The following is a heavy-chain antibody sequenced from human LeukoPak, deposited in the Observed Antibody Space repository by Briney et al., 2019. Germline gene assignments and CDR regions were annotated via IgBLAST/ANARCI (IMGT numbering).Heavy chain of an antibody. CDR1: GGSISSSSYY. Sequence: SETLSLTCTVSGGSISSSSYYWGWIRQPPGKGLEWIGSIYYSGSTYYNPSLKSRVTISVDTSKNQFSLKLSSVTAADTAVYYCARVSRHSSYFDYWGQGTLVTVSS. CDR3: ARVSRHSSYFDY. D-gene: IGHD2-15*01. CDR2: IYYSGST. V-gene: IGHV4-39*07. J-gene: IGHJ4*02.